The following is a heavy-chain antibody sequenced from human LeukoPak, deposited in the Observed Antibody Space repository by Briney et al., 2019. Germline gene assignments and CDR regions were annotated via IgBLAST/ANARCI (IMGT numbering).Heavy chain of an antibody. CDR2: ITSSSSTI. CDR1: GFTLSSYS. Sequence: GGSLRLSCAASGFTLSSYSMNWVRQAPGKGLEWISYITSSSSTIHYADSVRGRFTISRDNAKNSLYLQMNSLRDEDTAVYYCTRDPNALDYWGQGTLVTVSS. CDR3: TRDPNALDY. V-gene: IGHV3-48*02. J-gene: IGHJ4*02.